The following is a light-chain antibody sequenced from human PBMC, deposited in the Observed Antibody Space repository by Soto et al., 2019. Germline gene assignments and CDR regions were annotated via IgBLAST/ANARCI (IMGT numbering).Light chain of an antibody. Sequence: QSALTQPASVSGSPGQSITISCTGTSSDVGGYNYVSWCQQHPGKGPKLMIYEVSNRPSGVSNRFSGSKSGNTATLTISGLQAEDEADYYCSSYTSTTTRVFGTGTKVTVL. CDR2: EVS. CDR3: SSYTSTTTRV. J-gene: IGLJ1*01. V-gene: IGLV2-14*03. CDR1: SSDVGGYNY.